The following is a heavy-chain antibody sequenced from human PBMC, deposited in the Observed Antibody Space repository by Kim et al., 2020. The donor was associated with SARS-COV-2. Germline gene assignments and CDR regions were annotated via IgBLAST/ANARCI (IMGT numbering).Heavy chain of an antibody. V-gene: IGHV3-72*01. J-gene: IGHJ4*02. Sequence: GGSLRLSCAASGFTFSDHYINWVRQAPGKGLEWVGRCRDKTNSYSTEYAASVKGRFTFSSDDSRNSLYLQMNSLQTDDTAVYHCVRVRGQATLDYWVQGT. D-gene: IGHD1-26*01. CDR2: CRDKTNSYST. CDR1: GFTFSDHY. CDR3: VRVRGQATLDY.